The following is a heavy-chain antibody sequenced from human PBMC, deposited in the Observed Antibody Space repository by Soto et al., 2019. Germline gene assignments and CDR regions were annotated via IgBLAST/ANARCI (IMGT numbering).Heavy chain of an antibody. CDR1: GFVFGSYP. J-gene: IGHJ4*02. D-gene: IGHD3-22*01. Sequence: EVQLLESGGGLVQPGGSLRLSCTTSGFVFGSYPMAWVRQAPGKGLEWVSSISATGDNTYYADSVKGRCTISRDNSKQTVFLQMNGLGAEDTGIYYCAKRSGSCYFFDHWGQGTLVAVSS. CDR3: AKRSGSCYFFDH. CDR2: ISATGDNT. V-gene: IGHV3-23*01.